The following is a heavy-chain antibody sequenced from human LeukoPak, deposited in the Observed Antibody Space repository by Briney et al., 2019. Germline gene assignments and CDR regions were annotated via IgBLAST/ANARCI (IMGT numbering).Heavy chain of an antibody. CDR2: ISSSGSTI. CDR1: GFTFSDYY. Sequence: GGSLRLSCAASGFTFSDYYMSWIRQAPGKGLEWVSYISSSGSTIYYADSVKGRFTISRDNAKNSLYLQMNSLRAEDTAVYYCATWDVVGATRGAFDIWGQGTMVTVSS. J-gene: IGHJ3*02. V-gene: IGHV3-11*01. CDR3: ATWDVVGATRGAFDI. D-gene: IGHD1-26*01.